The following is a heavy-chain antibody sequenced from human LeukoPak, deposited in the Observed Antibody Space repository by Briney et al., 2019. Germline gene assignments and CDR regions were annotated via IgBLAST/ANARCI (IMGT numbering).Heavy chain of an antibody. Sequence: GESLKISCKGSEYSFTSYWIGWVRQMPGKGLEWMGIIYPGDSDTRYSPSFQGQVTISADKSISTAYLQWSSLKASDTAMYYCARVYRYYFGSGTSTNYNWFDPWGQGTLVTVSS. J-gene: IGHJ5*02. CDR3: ARVYRYYFGSGTSTNYNWFDP. D-gene: IGHD3-10*01. V-gene: IGHV5-51*01. CDR2: IYPGDSDT. CDR1: EYSFTSYW.